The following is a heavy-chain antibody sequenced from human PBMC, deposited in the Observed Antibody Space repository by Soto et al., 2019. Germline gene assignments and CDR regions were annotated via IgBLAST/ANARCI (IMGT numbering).Heavy chain of an antibody. CDR2: ISYDGSNK. V-gene: IGHV3-30*18. Sequence: PGGSLRLCCAASGFTFSSYGMHWVRQAPGKGLEWVAVISYDGSNKYYADSVKGRFTISRDNSKNTLYLQMNSLRAEDTAVYYCAKELSGGMDVWGQGTTVTVSS. CDR1: GFTFSSYG. J-gene: IGHJ6*02. CDR3: AKELSGGMDV. D-gene: IGHD2-15*01.